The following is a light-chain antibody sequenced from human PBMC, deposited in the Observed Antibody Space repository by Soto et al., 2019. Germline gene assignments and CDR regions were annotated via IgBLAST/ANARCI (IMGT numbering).Light chain of an antibody. V-gene: IGLV2-14*01. CDR3: SSYTSSSTLWV. J-gene: IGLJ3*02. CDR2: EVN. Sequence: QSALTQPASVSGSPGQSITISCTGTSSDIGGYNYVSWYQQHPGKAPKLMIYEVNNRPSGVSNRFSGSKSGNTASPTISGLQAEDEADYYCSSYTSSSTLWVFGGGTKLTVL. CDR1: SSDIGGYNY.